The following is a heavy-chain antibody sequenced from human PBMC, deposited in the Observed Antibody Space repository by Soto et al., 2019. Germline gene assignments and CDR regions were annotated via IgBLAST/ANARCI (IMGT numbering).Heavy chain of an antibody. V-gene: IGHV3-21*01. Sequence: GGSLRLSCAASGFTFNSYSMNWVRQAPGKRLVCVSSISSSSTYIYYADSVKGRFSISRDNAKNSLYLQMNSLRAEDTALYYCARTIYCSGSTCYNNWFDPWGQGTLVTAPQ. CDR3: ARTIYCSGSTCYNNWFDP. D-gene: IGHD2-15*01. CDR1: GFTFNSYS. J-gene: IGHJ5*02. CDR2: ISSSSTYI.